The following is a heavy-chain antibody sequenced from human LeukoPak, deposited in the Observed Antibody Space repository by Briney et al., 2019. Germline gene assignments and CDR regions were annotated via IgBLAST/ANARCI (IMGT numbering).Heavy chain of an antibody. V-gene: IGHV3-21*01. CDR3: ARGPIVVVPDYYMDV. J-gene: IGHJ6*03. D-gene: IGHD2-2*01. Sequence: NPGGSLRLSCAPSGFTFSSYSMNWVRQAPGKGLEWVSSISSSSSYICYADSVKGRFTISRDNAKNSLYLQMNSLRAEDTAVYYCARGPIVVVPDYYMDVWGKGTTVTVSS. CDR1: GFTFSSYS. CDR2: ISSSSSYI.